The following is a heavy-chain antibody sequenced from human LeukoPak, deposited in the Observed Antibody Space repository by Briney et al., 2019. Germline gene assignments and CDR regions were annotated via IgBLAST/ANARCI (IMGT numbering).Heavy chain of an antibody. D-gene: IGHD5-24*01. CDR1: GYSFTGYF. J-gene: IGHJ4*02. V-gene: IGHV1-2*02. CDR2: INPNSGGT. Sequence: GASVKVSCKASGYSFTGYFLHWVRQAPGQGLEWMAWINPNSGGTNYAQKFQGRVTMTRDTSISTAYMELSRLRSDDAAVYYCARDSPESRDGYNYLDYWGQGTLVTVSS. CDR3: ARDSPESRDGYNYLDY.